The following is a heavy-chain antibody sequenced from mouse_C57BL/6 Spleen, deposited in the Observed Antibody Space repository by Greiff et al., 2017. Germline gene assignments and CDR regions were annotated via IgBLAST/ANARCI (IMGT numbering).Heavy chain of an antibody. J-gene: IGHJ4*01. CDR2: IYPGDGDT. Sequence: QVQLQQSGPELVKPGASVKISCKASGYAFSSSWMNWVKQRPGKGLEWIGRIYPGDGDTSYNGKFKGKATLTADKSSSTAYMKLSSLTSEDSEVYFCARQIYYDYPYARDYWGKGTSVTVSS. CDR1: GYAFSSSW. CDR3: ARQIYYDYPYARDY. V-gene: IGHV1-82*01. D-gene: IGHD2-4*01.